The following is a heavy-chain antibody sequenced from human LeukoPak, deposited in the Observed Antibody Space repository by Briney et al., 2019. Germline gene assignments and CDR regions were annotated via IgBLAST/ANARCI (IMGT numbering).Heavy chain of an antibody. CDR2: INPNSGGT. J-gene: IGHJ3*01. V-gene: IGHV1-2*02. CDR3: ARAQGRGNYYHGSGETDAFDF. D-gene: IGHD3-22*01. Sequence: ASVKLSCKAAGYPFTGYYMHWVPQAPGQGLEWMRWINPNSGGTNYAQKFQGRVTMTRDTSISTAYMDLSRLTSEETGVYYCARAQGRGNYYHGSGETDAFDFWGQGTVVTVSS. CDR1: GYPFTGYY.